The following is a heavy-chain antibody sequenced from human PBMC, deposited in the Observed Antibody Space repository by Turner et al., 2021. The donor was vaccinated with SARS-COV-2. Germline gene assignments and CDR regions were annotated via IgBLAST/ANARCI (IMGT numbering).Heavy chain of an antibody. CDR1: GFTFSTSA. CDR2: ISGSGGST. J-gene: IGHJ4*02. Sequence: EVQLLESGGGLLQPGGSLRLSCAASGFTFSTSAMPWVRQGPGKGLEWVSGISGSGGSTYYADPVKGRFTISRDNSKNTLFLQMNSLRAGDTAVYYCATGRRENYFNYWGQGTLVTVSS. V-gene: IGHV3-23*01. CDR3: ATGRRENYFNY. D-gene: IGHD1-26*01.